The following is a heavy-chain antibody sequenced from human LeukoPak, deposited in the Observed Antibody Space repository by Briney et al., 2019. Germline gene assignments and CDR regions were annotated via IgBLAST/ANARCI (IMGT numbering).Heavy chain of an antibody. CDR1: GGSISSSSYY. J-gene: IGHJ4*02. D-gene: IGHD6-13*01. V-gene: IGHV4-39*01. CDR2: IYYSGST. CDR3: SRLRYSSSWPFDY. Sequence: SETLSLTCTVSGGSISSSSYYWGWIRQPPGKGLEWIGSIYYSGSTYYNPSLKSRVTISVDTSKNQFSLKLSSVTAADTAVYYCSRLRYSSSWPFDYWGQGTLVTVSS.